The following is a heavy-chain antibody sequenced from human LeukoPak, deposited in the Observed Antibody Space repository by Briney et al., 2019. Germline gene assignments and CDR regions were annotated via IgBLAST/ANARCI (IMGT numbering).Heavy chain of an antibody. V-gene: IGHV3-21*01. Sequence: GGSLRLSCAASGFTFSSYSMNWVRQAPGKGLEWVSSISSSSSYIYYADSVKGRFTISRDNAKNSLYLQMNSLRAEDTAVYYCARDEEADYGGYGASFDYWGQGTLVTVSS. D-gene: IGHD4-17*01. CDR2: ISSSSSYI. CDR1: GFTFSSYS. CDR3: ARDEEADYGGYGASFDY. J-gene: IGHJ4*02.